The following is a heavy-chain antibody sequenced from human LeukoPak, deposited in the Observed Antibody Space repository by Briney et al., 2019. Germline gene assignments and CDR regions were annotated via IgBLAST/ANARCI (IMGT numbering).Heavy chain of an antibody. D-gene: IGHD3-3*01. CDR2: IYHSGST. CDR1: GYSISSGYY. J-gene: IGHJ6*03. Sequence: SETLSLTCTVSGYSISSGYYWGWIRPPPGKGLEWIGRIYHSGSTYYNPSLKSRVTISVDTSKNQFSLKLSSVSAADTAVYYCARGAEERITIFGVVTTMYYMDVWGKGTTVTVSS. CDR3: ARGAEERITIFGVVTTMYYMDV. V-gene: IGHV4-38-2*02.